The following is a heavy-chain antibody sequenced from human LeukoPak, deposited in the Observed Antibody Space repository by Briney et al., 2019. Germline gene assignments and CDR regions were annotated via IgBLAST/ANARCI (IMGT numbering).Heavy chain of an antibody. D-gene: IGHD1-14*01. CDR2: IRYDGSDE. CDR3: AARGLSGTPRLVY. CDR1: RFIFSSHG. J-gene: IGHJ1*01. V-gene: IGHV3-30*02. Sequence: GGSLRLSCAASRFIFSSHGMYWVRQAPGKGLEWVAFIRYDGSDENYADSVKGRFTISRDNSKNTLFLQMNSLRPEDTAVYYCAARGLSGTPRLVYWGQCTLVTVSS.